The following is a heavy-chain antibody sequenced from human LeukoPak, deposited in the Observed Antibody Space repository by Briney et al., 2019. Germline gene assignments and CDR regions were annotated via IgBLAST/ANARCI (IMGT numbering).Heavy chain of an antibody. CDR3: AGSSGYDYYYYYYMDV. D-gene: IGHD5-12*01. CDR2: IYYSGST. CDR1: RGSISSYY. J-gene: IGHJ6*03. V-gene: IGHV4-59*01. Sequence: SETLSLTCTVSRGSISSYYWSWIRQPPGKGLEWIGYIYYSGSTNYNPSLKSRVTISVDTSKNQFSLKLSSVTAADTAVYYCAGSSGYDYYYYYYMDVWGKGTTVTVSS.